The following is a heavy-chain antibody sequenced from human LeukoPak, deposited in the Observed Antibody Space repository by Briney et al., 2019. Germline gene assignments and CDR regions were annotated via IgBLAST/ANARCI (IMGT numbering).Heavy chain of an antibody. D-gene: IGHD3-3*01. J-gene: IGHJ4*02. CDR1: GSTFSSYA. Sequence: GGSLRLSCAASGSTFSSYAMHWVRQAPGKGLKWVAVISYDGSNKYYADSVKGRFTISRDNSKNTLYLQMNSLRAEDTAVYYCARDPGRHSPRDDYDFWSGQGHFDYWGQGTLVTVSS. V-gene: IGHV3-30-3*01. CDR2: ISYDGSNK. CDR3: ARDPGRHSPRDDYDFWSGQGHFDY.